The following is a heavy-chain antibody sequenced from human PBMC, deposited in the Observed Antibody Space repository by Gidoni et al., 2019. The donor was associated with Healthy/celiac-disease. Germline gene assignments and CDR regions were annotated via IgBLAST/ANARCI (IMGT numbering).Heavy chain of an antibody. CDR3: ARHYDELLTDDAFDI. CDR2: IYYSGST. J-gene: IGHJ3*02. V-gene: IGHV4-59*08. CDR1: GGSLSSYY. D-gene: IGHD2-15*01. Sequence: QVQLQESGPGLVKPSETLSLTCTVPGGSLSSYYWSWIRQPPGKGLEWIGYIYYSGSTNYNPSLKSRVTISVDTSKNQFSLKLSSVTAADTAVYYCARHYDELLTDDAFDIWGQGTMVTVSS.